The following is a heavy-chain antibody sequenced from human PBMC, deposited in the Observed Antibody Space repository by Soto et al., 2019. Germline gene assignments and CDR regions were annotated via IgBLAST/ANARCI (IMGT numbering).Heavy chain of an antibody. CDR2: IYWDDDK. CDR3: AHKVGGLVYFDY. Sequence: GPTFVNPTPTLTLTCTFSGFSLSTSEVVVGWIRQPPGKALEWLALIYWDDDKRYSPSLKSRLTITKDTSKNQVVLTVTNMDPVDTATYYCAHKVGGLVYFDYWGQGTLVTGYS. J-gene: IGHJ4*02. D-gene: IGHD3-16*01. CDR1: GFSLSTSEVV. V-gene: IGHV2-5*02.